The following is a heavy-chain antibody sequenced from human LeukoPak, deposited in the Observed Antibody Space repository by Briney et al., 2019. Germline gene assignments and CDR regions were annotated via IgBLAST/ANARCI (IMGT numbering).Heavy chain of an antibody. V-gene: IGHV4-59*01. CDR1: GGSISSYY. CDR3: ARTTEGGYTYDYFYYYYMDV. CDR2: IYYSGST. J-gene: IGHJ6*03. Sequence: SETLSLTCTVAGGSISSYYWSWIRQPPGKGLEWIGYIYYSGSTYYNPSLKSRVSISLHTSKNQFSLKLSSVTAADTAVYYSARTTEGGYTYDYFYYYYMDVWGKGTTVTISS. D-gene: IGHD5-18*01.